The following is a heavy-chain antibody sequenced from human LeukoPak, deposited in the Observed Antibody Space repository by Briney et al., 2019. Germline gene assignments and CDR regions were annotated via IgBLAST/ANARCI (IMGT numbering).Heavy chain of an antibody. V-gene: IGHV4-39*07. Sequence: SETLSLTCTVSGGSISSSSYYWGWIRQPPGKGLEWIGSIYATGSTNYSPSLKSRATISLDPSKNQFSLKLSSVTAADTAMYYCARLAPYSSGPHFDYWGQGILVTVSS. J-gene: IGHJ4*02. CDR3: ARLAPYSSGPHFDY. CDR1: GGSISSSSYY. D-gene: IGHD6-19*01. CDR2: IYATGST.